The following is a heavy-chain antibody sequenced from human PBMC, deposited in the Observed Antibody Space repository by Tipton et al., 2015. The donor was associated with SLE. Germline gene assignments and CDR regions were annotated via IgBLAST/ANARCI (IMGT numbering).Heavy chain of an antibody. Sequence: TLSLTCAVYGGSFSGYYWSWIRQPPGKGLEWIGEINHSGSTNYNPSLKSRVTISVDTSKNQFSLKLSSVTAADTAVYYCASREIAVAAQGAFYNRGQGTIVT. CDR1: GGSFSGYY. CDR2: INHSGST. V-gene: IGHV4-34*01. J-gene: IGHJ3*02. CDR3: ASREIAVAAQGAFYN. D-gene: IGHD6-19*01.